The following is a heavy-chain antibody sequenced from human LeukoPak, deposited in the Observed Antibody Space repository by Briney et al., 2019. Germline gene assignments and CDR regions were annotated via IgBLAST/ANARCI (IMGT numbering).Heavy chain of an antibody. J-gene: IGHJ4*02. Sequence: SETLSLTCTVSGGSISRYYWSWIRQPPGKGLEWIGYIYYSGSTNYNPSLKSRVTMFEDKSKNQFSLRLYSVTVADTAVYYCARHFAYSSSSYFDYWGQGSLVTVSS. CDR1: GGSISRYY. CDR3: ARHFAYSSSSYFDY. D-gene: IGHD6-6*01. CDR2: IYYSGST. V-gene: IGHV4-59*08.